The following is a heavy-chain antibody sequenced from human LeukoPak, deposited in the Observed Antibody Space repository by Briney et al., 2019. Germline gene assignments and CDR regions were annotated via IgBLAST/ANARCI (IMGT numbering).Heavy chain of an antibody. CDR3: AREFTIFGVVIQRYDAFDI. Sequence: GGSLRLSCAASGFTFSEYSIHWVRQAPGKGLEWVAVMSNDGSIKKYANSVKGRFTISRDNSKNTLYLQMDSLIAEDTAVYYCAREFTIFGVVIQRYDAFDIWGQGTMVTVSS. J-gene: IGHJ3*02. V-gene: IGHV3-30-3*01. CDR2: MSNDGSIK. D-gene: IGHD3-3*01. CDR1: GFTFSEYS.